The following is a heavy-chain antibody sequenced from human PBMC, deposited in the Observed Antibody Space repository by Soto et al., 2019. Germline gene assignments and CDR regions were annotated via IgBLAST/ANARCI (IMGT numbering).Heavy chain of an antibody. CDR3: ARAGTSTVTTGYYYYGMDV. Sequence: QVQLVESGGGVVQPGRSLRLSCAASGFTFSSYGMHWVRQAPGKGLEWVAVVWYDGSNKYYADSVKGRFTISRDNSKNTLYLQLNSLKAEDTAVYYCARAGTSTVTTGYYYYGMDVWRQGNTVTVSS. V-gene: IGHV3-33*01. D-gene: IGHD4-17*01. J-gene: IGHJ6*01. CDR1: GFTFSSYG. CDR2: VWYDGSNK.